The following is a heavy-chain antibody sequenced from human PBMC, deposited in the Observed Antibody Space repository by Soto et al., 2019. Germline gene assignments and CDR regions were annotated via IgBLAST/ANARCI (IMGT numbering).Heavy chain of an antibody. V-gene: IGHV3-21*01. CDR1: GFTFTSYS. CDR3: ARVVDYYDPYYYYGMDV. CDR2: ISSSSSYI. J-gene: IGHJ6*02. D-gene: IGHD3-22*01. Sequence: GGSLRLSCAAYGFTFTSYSMNWVRQAPVKGLEWVSSISSSSSYIYYAESVKGRFTISRDNAKNSLYLQMNSLRAEDTAVYYCARVVDYYDPYYYYGMDVWGQGTTVTVSS.